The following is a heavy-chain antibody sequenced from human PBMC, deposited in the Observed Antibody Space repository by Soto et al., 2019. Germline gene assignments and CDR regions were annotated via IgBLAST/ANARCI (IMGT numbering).Heavy chain of an antibody. D-gene: IGHD3-9*01. Sequence: QVQLVESGGGVVQPGTSLTLSCAASGFIFSRDGMHWVRQAPGKGLDWVAVISYHGSDIYYADSVKGRFTISRDNSKNTVYLQMNSLRPEDTALYDCAKPTGADIPFVPWGQGTLVTVSS. CDR2: ISYHGSDI. J-gene: IGHJ5*02. CDR3: AKPTGADIPFVP. CDR1: GFIFSRDG. V-gene: IGHV3-30*18.